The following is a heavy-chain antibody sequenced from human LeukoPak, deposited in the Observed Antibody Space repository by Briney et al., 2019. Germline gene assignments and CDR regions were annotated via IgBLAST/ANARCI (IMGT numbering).Heavy chain of an antibody. CDR2: IWYDGTNT. V-gene: IGHV3-30*02. CDR1: GFPFSNHG. CDR3: AKAADQYYYSYFYYMDV. Sequence: GGSLRLSCAASGFPFSNHGMHWVRQAPGKGLEWVAFIWYDGTNTYNADSVKGRFTISRDNSKNTLFLQMNSLTVEDTAVYYCAKAADQYYYSYFYYMDVWGKGTTVTVSS. J-gene: IGHJ6*03. D-gene: IGHD2/OR15-2a*01.